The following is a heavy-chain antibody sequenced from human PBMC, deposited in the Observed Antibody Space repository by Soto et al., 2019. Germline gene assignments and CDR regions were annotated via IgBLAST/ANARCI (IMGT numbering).Heavy chain of an antibody. D-gene: IGHD3-22*01. CDR3: ARDWYYYDSSGSNYYYYYGMDV. J-gene: IGHJ6*02. CDR1: GYTFTSYY. CDR2: INPSGGST. V-gene: IGHV1-46*01. Sequence: QVQLVQSGAEVKKPGASVKVSCKASGYTFTSYYMHWVRQAPGQGLEWMGIINPSGGSTSYAQKVQGRVTMTRDTSTSTVYMELSSLRSEDTAVYYCARDWYYYDSSGSNYYYYYGMDVWGQGTTVTVSS.